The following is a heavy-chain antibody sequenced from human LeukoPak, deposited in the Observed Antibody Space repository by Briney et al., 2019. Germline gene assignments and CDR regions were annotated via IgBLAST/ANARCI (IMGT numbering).Heavy chain of an antibody. CDR1: GYTFTGYY. CDR3: ARDMPIAMTGPTKNWFEP. Sequence: ASVKVSCKASGYTFTGYYMHWVRLAPGQGLEYMGWINPTSGGTRYAQTFQGRLTFTRDTSISTAYMELSSLRSDATAVYYCARDMPIAMTGPTKNWFEPWGQGTLVIVSS. CDR2: INPTSGGT. D-gene: IGHD6-19*01. J-gene: IGHJ5*02. V-gene: IGHV1-2*02.